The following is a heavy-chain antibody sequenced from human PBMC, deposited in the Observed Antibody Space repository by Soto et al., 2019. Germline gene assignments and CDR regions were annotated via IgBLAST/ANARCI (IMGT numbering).Heavy chain of an antibody. CDR2: ISYDGSNK. D-gene: IGHD6-13*01. CDR3: AKDLRSSWSFAYYYGMDV. J-gene: IGHJ6*02. CDR1: GFTFSSYA. V-gene: IGHV3-30*18. Sequence: GGSLRLSCAASGFTFSSYAMSWVRQAPGKGLEWVAVISYDGSNKYYADSVKGRFTISRDNSKNTLYLQMNSLGAEDTAVYYCAKDLRSSWSFAYYYGMDVWGQGTTVTVSS.